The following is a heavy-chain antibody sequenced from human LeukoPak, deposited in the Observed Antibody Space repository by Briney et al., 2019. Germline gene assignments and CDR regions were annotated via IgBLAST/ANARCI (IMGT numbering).Heavy chain of an antibody. CDR1: GFTFSNAW. CDR2: IKTKTDGGTS. V-gene: IGHV3-15*01. Sequence: GGSLRLSCAASGFTFSNAWMNWVRQAPGKGLEWVGRIKTKTDGGTSDHAAPVKGRFTISRDDPKNTLYLQMNSLKTEDTAVYYCTTAPRYDSSGYQGFDYWGQGTLVTVSS. J-gene: IGHJ4*02. CDR3: TTAPRYDSSGYQGFDY. D-gene: IGHD3-22*01.